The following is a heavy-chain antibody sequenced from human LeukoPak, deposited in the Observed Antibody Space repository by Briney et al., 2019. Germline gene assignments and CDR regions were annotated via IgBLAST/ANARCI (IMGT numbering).Heavy chain of an antibody. CDR1: GYTFTSYG. Sequence: ASVKVSCKASGYTFTSYGISWVRQAPGQGLEWMGWISGYNGNTNYAQNLQGRVTMTTDTSTSTAYMELRSLGSDDTAVYYCATDSGYSAYEGFDCWGQGTLVTVSS. CDR3: ATDSGYSAYEGFDC. D-gene: IGHD5-12*01. V-gene: IGHV1-18*01. J-gene: IGHJ4*02. CDR2: ISGYNGNT.